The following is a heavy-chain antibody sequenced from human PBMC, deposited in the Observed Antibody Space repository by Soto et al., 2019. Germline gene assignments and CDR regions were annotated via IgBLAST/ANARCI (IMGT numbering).Heavy chain of an antibody. CDR2: INAGNGNT. CDR3: AREGHDSSGYYYSGAFDI. CDR1: GYTFTSYG. V-gene: IGHV1-3*01. Sequence: GASVKVSCKASGYTFTSYGMHWVRQAPGQRLERMGWINAGNGNTKYSQRFQGRVTIIRDTSASTAYMELSSLRSEDTAVYYCAREGHDSSGYYYSGAFDIWGKGTMVTVSS. J-gene: IGHJ3*02. D-gene: IGHD3-22*01.